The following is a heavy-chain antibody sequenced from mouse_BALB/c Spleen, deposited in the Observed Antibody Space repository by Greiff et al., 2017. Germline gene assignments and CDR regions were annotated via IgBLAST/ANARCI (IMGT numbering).Heavy chain of an antibody. CDR3: ARMAYDGYYPMDY. J-gene: IGHJ4*01. D-gene: IGHD2-3*01. CDR2: ISYDGSN. V-gene: IGHV3-6*02. CDR1: GYSITSGYY. Sequence: ESGPGLVKPSQSLSLTCSVTGYSITSGYYWNWIRQFPGNKLEWMGYISYDGSNNYNPSLKNRISITRDTSKNQFFLKLNSVTTEDTATYYCARMAYDGYYPMDYWGQGTSVTVSS.